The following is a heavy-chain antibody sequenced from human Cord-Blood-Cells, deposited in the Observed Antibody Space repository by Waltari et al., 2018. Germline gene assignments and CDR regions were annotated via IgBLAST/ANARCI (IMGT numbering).Heavy chain of an antibody. V-gene: IGHV3-74*01. D-gene: IGHD3-22*01. J-gene: IGHJ3*02. CDR1: GFTFSSYW. CDR2: INSEGGST. Sequence: EVQLVESGGGLVQPGGSLRLSCVASGFTFSSYWMHWVRQAPGKGLVWVSRINSEGGSTSYADSVKGRFTISRDNAKNTLYLQMNSLRAEDTAVYYCARGYYDSSGYHAFDIWGQGTMVTVSS. CDR3: ARGYYDSSGYHAFDI.